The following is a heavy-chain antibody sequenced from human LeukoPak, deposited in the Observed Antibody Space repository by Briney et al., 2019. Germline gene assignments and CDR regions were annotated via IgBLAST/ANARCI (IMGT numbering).Heavy chain of an antibody. V-gene: IGHV3-21*01. D-gene: IGHD3-10*01. Sequence: GGSLRLSCAASGFTFGSFSMTWVRQAPGKGLEWVSTISSSGTYIYYADSVKGRFTISRDNAENSLYLQMNSLRAEDTAVYYCARGPQGSGSYYNPKSLFFNWGQGTLVTVSS. CDR2: ISSSGTYI. CDR3: ARGPQGSGSYYNPKSLFFN. CDR1: GFTFGSFS. J-gene: IGHJ4*02.